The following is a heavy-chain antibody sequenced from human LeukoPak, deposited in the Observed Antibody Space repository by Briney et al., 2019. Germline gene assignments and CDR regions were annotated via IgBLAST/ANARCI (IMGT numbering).Heavy chain of an antibody. CDR3: ARDGFNYGSGSYTLSYYYYGMDV. Sequence: PGGSLRLSCAASGFTFSDYYMSWIRQAPGKGLEWVSYLSSSGSTIYYADSVKGRFTISRDNAKNSLYLQMNSLRAEDTAVYYCARDGFNYGSGSYTLSYYYYGMDVWGQGTTVTVSS. CDR1: GFTFSDYY. J-gene: IGHJ6*02. V-gene: IGHV3-11*01. CDR2: LSSSGSTI. D-gene: IGHD3-10*01.